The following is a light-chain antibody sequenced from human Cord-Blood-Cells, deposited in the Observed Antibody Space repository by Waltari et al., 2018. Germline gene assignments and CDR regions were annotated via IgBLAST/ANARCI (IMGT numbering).Light chain of an antibody. CDR1: SSDARSYNL. J-gene: IGLJ3*02. V-gene: IGLV2-23*01. CDR3: CSYAGSSTWV. CDR2: EGS. Sequence: QSALTQPASVSGSPGQSITISCTGTSSDARSYNLVSWYQQHPGKAPKLTIYEGSKRPSGVSNRFSGSKSGNTASLTISGLQAEDEADYYCCSYAGSSTWVFGGGTKLTVL.